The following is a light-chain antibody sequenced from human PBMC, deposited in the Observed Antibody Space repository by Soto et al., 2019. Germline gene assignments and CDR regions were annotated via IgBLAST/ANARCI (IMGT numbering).Light chain of an antibody. CDR3: QHYKSFPYT. Sequence: DIQMTQSPSTLSASVGDRVTVTCRASESIGLWVAWFQQKPGSAPKLLIYKASTLASGVHSRFSGSGSGTEFTLTIRSLQPDDFAIYYCQHYKSFPYTFGQGTKVDI. CDR2: KAS. J-gene: IGKJ2*01. V-gene: IGKV1-5*03. CDR1: ESIGLW.